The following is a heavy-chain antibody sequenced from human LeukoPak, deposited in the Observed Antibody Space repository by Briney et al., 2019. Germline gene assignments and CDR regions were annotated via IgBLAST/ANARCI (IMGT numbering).Heavy chain of an antibody. CDR3: ARDLGSYSSGWYMGFDY. CDR2: IRYDGSNK. J-gene: IGHJ4*02. CDR1: GFTFSSYG. Sequence: GGSLRLSCAASGFTFSSYGMHWVRQAPGKGLEWVAFIRYDGSNKYYADSVKGRFTISRDNSKNTLYLQVNSLRVEDTAIYYCARDLGSYSSGWYMGFDYRGQGTLVTVSS. D-gene: IGHD6-19*01. V-gene: IGHV3-30*02.